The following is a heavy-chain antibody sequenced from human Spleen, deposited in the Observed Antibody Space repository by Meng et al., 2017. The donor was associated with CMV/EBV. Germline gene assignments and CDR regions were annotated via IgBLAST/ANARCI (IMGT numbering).Heavy chain of an antibody. J-gene: IGHJ4*02. CDR3: ASGVGAPVAATLYVFDN. CDR2: GGAGSGST. CDR1: YPFPSSG. D-gene: IGHD6-19*01. V-gene: IGHV1-8*01. Sequence: YPFPSSGINWLRQAPGQPLGWLGWGGAGSGSTGYAPKCQGRVTMTADTSIRTAYMELRRLGSEDTAVYFCASGVGAPVAATLYVFDNWGQGTLVTVSS.